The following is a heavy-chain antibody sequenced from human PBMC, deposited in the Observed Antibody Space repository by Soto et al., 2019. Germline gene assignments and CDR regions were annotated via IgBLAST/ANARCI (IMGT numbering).Heavy chain of an antibody. Sequence: EVHLLESGGGLVQPGGSLRLSCAVSGITLSDCAMTWVRQAPGKGLEWVSVVSGDGTTIYYADSVKGRFTISRDTSKNTVSLLMNGLRAEDTAIYYCAKGAWIFGVVIEVYYFDYWGQGTLVTVSS. J-gene: IGHJ4*02. CDR3: AKGAWIFGVVIEVYYFDY. D-gene: IGHD3-3*01. CDR2: VSGDGTTI. V-gene: IGHV3-23*01. CDR1: GITLSDCA.